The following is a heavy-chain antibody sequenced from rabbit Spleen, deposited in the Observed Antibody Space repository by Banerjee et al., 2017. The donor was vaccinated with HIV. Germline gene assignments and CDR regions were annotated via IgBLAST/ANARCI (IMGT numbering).Heavy chain of an antibody. CDR3: ARDLVAVIGWNFNL. D-gene: IGHD1-1*01. V-gene: IGHV1S45*01. CDR1: GFDFSSYYM. J-gene: IGHJ4*01. Sequence: QEQLKESGGGLVQPGGSLTLSCKASGFDFSSYYMSWVRQAPGKGLEWIACINIVTGKSVYASWAKGRFTMSRTSSTTVTLQMTSLTAADTATYFCARDLVAVIGWNFNLWGPGTLVTVS. CDR2: INIVTGKS.